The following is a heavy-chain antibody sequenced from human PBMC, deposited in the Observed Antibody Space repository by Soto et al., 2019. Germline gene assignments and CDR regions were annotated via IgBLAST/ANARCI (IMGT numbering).Heavy chain of an antibody. CDR1: GYSFSNSY. J-gene: IGHJ4*02. CDR2: INPAGGST. V-gene: IGHV1-46*03. D-gene: IGHD3-9*01. CDR3: ARVFGAYYDILPGLWGGHFDY. Sequence: QVQLVQSGAEEKQPGASVKVSCKASGYSFSNSYVVWVRQAPGQGLEWMGVINPAGGSTTYAQKFQDRVTMTRDTSTSTVYIELISLRSEDTAVFYCARVFGAYYDILPGLWGGHFDYWGQGTQVTVSS.